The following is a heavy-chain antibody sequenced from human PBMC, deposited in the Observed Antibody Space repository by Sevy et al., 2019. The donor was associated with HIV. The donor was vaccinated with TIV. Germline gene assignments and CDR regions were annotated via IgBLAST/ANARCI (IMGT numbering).Heavy chain of an antibody. D-gene: IGHD3-22*01. J-gene: IGHJ6*02. Sequence: SETLSLTCTVSGGSISSYYWSWIRQPPGKGLEWIGYIYYSGSTNYNPSLKSRVTISVDTSKNQFSLKRSSVTAADTAVYYCAGGGDDSSGYYSGYYYGMDVWGQGTTVTISS. CDR3: AGGGDDSSGYYSGYYYGMDV. V-gene: IGHV4-59*01. CDR2: IYYSGST. CDR1: GGSISSYY.